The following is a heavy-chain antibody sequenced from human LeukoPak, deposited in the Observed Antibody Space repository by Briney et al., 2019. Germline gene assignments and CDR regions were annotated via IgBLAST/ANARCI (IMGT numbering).Heavy chain of an antibody. D-gene: IGHD3-16*01. V-gene: IGHV4-39*07. CDR1: GGSISSSSFY. Sequence: SETLSLTCTVSGGSISSSSFYWGWNRQPPGKGREGIVSIYYSRRNYYNPSLKSRVTISVDTSKNQFSLKLSSVTAADTAVYYCARAGAYGHFFGYWGQGTLVTVSS. CDR2: IYYSRRN. CDR3: ARAGAYGHFFGY. J-gene: IGHJ4*02.